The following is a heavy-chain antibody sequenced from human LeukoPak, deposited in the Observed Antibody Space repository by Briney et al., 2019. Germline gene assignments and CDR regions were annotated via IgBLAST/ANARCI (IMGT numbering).Heavy chain of an antibody. D-gene: IGHD7-27*01. J-gene: IGHJ3*02. V-gene: IGHV4-31*03. CDR3: AKILGSGVWYGFDI. CDR1: GGSIISGGYY. CDR2: IYYSGST. Sequence: PSQTLSLTRTVSGGSIISGGYYWSWIRQHPGTGLECIGYIYYSGSTYYNPSLKSRVTISVDTSKNQFSLKLSSVTAADTAVYYCAKILGSGVWYGFDIWGQGTMVTVSS.